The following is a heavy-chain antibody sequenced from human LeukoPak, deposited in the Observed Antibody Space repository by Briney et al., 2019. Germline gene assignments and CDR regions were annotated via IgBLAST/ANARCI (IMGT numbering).Heavy chain of an antibody. V-gene: IGHV4-59*08. J-gene: IGHJ4*02. CDR2: IYYCGST. Sequence: PSETLYLTCTVSGGSISSYYWSWIRQPPGKGLEWIGYIYYCGSTNYNPSLKSRVTISVDTSKNQFSLKLSSVTASDTAVYYCARHGKGADYWGQGTLVTVSS. CDR3: ARHGKGADY. CDR1: GGSISSYY. D-gene: IGHD3-16*01.